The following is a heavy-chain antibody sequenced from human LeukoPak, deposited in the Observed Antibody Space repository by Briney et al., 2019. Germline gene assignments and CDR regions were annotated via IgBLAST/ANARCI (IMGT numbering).Heavy chain of an antibody. CDR2: ISYDGSNK. D-gene: IGHD3-3*01. J-gene: IGHJ4*02. V-gene: IGHV3-30*04. Sequence: GGSLRLSCAASGFTFSSYAMHWVRQAPGKGLEWVAVISYDGSNKYYADSAKGRFTISRDNSKNTLYLQMNSLRAEDTAVYYCARGSLRFLEWLLSEFDYWGQGTLVTVSS. CDR3: ARGSLRFLEWLLSEFDY. CDR1: GFTFSSYA.